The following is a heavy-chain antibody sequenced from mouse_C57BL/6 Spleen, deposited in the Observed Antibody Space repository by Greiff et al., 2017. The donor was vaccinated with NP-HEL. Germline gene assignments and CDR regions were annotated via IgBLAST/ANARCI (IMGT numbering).Heavy chain of an antibody. D-gene: IGHD2-4*01. CDR2: INPNNGGT. V-gene: IGHV1-26*01. Sequence: EVQLQQSGPELVKPGASVKISCKASGYTFTDYYMNWVKQSHGKSLEWIGDINPNNGGTSYNQKFKGKATLTVDKSSSTAYMELRSLTSEDSAVYYCARVGLPYPLDYWGQGTTLTVSS. CDR3: ARVGLPYPLDY. CDR1: GYTFTDYY. J-gene: IGHJ2*01.